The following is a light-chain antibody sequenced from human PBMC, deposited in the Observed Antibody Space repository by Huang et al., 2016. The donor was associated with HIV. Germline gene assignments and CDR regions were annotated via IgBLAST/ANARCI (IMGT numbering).Light chain of an antibody. CDR2: NAS. CDR1: QTISNW. CDR3: HHYNSYSGA. V-gene: IGKV1-5*03. J-gene: IGKJ1*01. Sequence: DIQMTQSASTLSASVGDRVTSTCRASQTISNWLAWYQQKPGKAPNLLIYNASTLESGVPSRFSGSGSGTEFTLTISSLQPDDFATYYCHHYNSYSGAFGQGTKVEIK.